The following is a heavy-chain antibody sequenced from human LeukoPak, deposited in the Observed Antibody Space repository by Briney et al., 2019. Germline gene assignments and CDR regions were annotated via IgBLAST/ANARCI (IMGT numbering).Heavy chain of an antibody. D-gene: IGHD3-10*01. J-gene: IGHJ4*02. Sequence: SQTLSLTCAISGDSVSTNSAAWNWIRQSPSRGLEWLGRTYYRSKWYTDYAGSVKSRMTISPDTSTNQLSLQLKSVTPEDTAVYYCARGRFYNPPEGDFDSWGQGTMVTVSS. CDR1: GDSVSTNSAA. CDR3: ARGRFYNPPEGDFDS. CDR2: TYYRSKWYT. V-gene: IGHV6-1*01.